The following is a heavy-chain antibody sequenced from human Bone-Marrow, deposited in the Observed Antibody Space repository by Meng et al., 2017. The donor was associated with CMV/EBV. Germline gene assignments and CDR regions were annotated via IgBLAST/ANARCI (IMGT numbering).Heavy chain of an antibody. CDR3: ASRYCSSTSCHPYYYYYGMDV. Sequence: SVKVSCKASGGTFSSYAISWVRQAPGQGLEWMGGIIPILGIANYAQKFQGRVTITADKSTSTAYMELSSLRSEDTAVYYCASRYCSSTSCHPYYYYYGMDVWGQGTTVTVSS. D-gene: IGHD2-2*01. CDR1: GGTFSSYA. V-gene: IGHV1-69*10. J-gene: IGHJ6*02. CDR2: IIPILGIA.